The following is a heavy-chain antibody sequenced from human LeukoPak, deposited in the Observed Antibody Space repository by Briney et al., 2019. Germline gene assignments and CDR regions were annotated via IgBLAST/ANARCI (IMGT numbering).Heavy chain of an antibody. J-gene: IGHJ4*02. CDR1: GFAFSSYA. D-gene: IGHD3-16*02. V-gene: IGHV3-30*04. CDR2: ISYDGSNK. CDR3: ARDGRYDYVWGSYRSAFYYFDY. Sequence: GRSLRLSCSASGFAFSSYAMHWVRQAPGKGLEWVAVISYDGSNKYYADSVKGRFTISRDNSKNNLYLHMNSLRAEDTAVYFCARDGRYDYVWGSYRSAFYYFDYWGQGTLVTVSS.